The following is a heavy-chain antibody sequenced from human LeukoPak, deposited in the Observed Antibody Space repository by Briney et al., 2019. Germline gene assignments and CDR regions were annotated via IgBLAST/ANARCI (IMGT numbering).Heavy chain of an antibody. CDR2: IYHRGST. J-gene: IGHJ4*02. CDR1: GYSISSGYY. D-gene: IGHD6-13*01. CDR3: ARETAMRGSSWYGGRDFDY. V-gene: IGHV4-38-2*02. Sequence: KPSETLSLACSVSGYSISSGYYWGWIRQPPGKGLEWIGSIYHRGSTYYNPSLKSRVTISVDTSKYQFSLKLSSVTTADTAVYYCARETAMRGSSWYGGRDFDYWGRGTLVTVSS.